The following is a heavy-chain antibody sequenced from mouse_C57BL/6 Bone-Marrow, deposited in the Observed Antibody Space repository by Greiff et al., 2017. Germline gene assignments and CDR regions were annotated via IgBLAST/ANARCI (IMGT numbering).Heavy chain of an antibody. CDR1: GFTFSSYG. Sequence: EVHLVESGGDLVKPGGSLKLSCAASGFTFSSYGMSWVRQTPDKRLEWVATISSGGSYTYYPDSVKGRFTIARENAKNTLYLQMSSLKSEDTSMYYCTRRRQLRLFDYWGQGTTLTVSS. CDR2: ISSGGSYT. V-gene: IGHV5-6*01. D-gene: IGHD3-2*02. CDR3: TRRRQLRLFDY. J-gene: IGHJ2*01.